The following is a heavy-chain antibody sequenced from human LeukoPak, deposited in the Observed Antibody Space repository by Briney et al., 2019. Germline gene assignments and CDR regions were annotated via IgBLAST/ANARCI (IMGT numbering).Heavy chain of an antibody. CDR1: GGSISSGGYY. Sequence: SQTLSLTCTVSGGSISSGGYYWSWIRQPPGKGLEWIGYIYHSGSTYYNPSLKSRVTMSVDTSKNQFSLKLSSVTAADTAVYYCASVSGGGRWGEYYFDYWGQGTLVAVSS. CDR2: IYHSGST. V-gene: IGHV4-30-2*02. D-gene: IGHD2-15*01. J-gene: IGHJ4*02. CDR3: ASVSGGGRWGEYYFDY.